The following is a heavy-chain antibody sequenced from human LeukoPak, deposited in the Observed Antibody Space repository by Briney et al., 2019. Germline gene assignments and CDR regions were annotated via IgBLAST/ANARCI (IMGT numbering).Heavy chain of an antibody. CDR3: ARVGGRGFDY. CDR1: GFTFSSYA. CDR2: ISYDGSNK. Sequence: GGSLRLSCAASGFTFSSYAMRWVRQAPGKGLEWVAVISYDGSNKYYADSVKGRFTISRDNSKNTLYLQMNSLRAEDTAVYYCARVGGRGFDYWGQGTLVTVSS. V-gene: IGHV3-30*14. J-gene: IGHJ4*02. D-gene: IGHD1-26*01.